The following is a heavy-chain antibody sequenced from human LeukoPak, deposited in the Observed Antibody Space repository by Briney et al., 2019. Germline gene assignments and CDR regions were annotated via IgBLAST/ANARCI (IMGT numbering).Heavy chain of an antibody. V-gene: IGHV1-2*02. J-gene: IGHJ4*02. CDR2: INPNSGGT. D-gene: IGHD2-2*01. Sequence: ASVKVSCKASGYTFTGYYMHWVRQAPGQGLEWMGWINPNSGGTNYAQKFQGRVTMTRDTSISTAYMELSRLRSDDTAVYYCARAGIPYCSSTSCPYYSDYWGQGTLVTVSS. CDR3: ARAGIPYCSSTSCPYYSDY. CDR1: GYTFTGYY.